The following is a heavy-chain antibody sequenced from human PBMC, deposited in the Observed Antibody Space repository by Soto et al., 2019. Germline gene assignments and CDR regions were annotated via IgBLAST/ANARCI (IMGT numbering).Heavy chain of an antibody. CDR1: GFTFSDYR. CDR2: ISSGGNFI. V-gene: IGHV3-21*06. CDR3: ARTIIAFGEVIAPHWFDP. J-gene: IGHJ5*02. D-gene: IGHD3-16*02. Sequence: GGSLRLSCVVSGFTFSDYRMNRVRQAPGRGLEWVASISSGGNFIYYADSVRGRFTISRDNAENSLYLQMNSLGVEDTATYYCARTIIAFGEVIAPHWFDPWGQGTQVPVSS.